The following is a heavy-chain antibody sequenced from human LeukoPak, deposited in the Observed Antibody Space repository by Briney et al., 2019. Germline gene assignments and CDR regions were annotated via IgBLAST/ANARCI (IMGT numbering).Heavy chain of an antibody. CDR3: ARGIAISSNWFDP. J-gene: IGHJ5*02. D-gene: IGHD3-9*01. CDR2: IYYSGST. CDR1: VGSISSGGYY. V-gene: IGHV4-31*03. Sequence: SQTLSLTCTVSVGSISSGGYYWSWIRQHPGKGLEWIGYIYYSGSTYYNPSLKSRVTISVDTSKNQFSLKLSSVTAADTAVYYCARGIAISSNWFDPWGQGTLVTVSS.